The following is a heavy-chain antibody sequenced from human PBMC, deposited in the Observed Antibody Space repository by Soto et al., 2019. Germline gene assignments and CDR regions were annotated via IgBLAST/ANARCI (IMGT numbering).Heavy chain of an antibody. CDR1: GFTFSSYS. V-gene: IGHV3-21*01. Sequence: GGSLRLSCAASGFTFSSYSMNWVRQAPGKGLEWVSSISSSSSYIYYADSVKGRFTISRDNAKNSPYLQMNSLRAEDTAVYYCATDIVVVPAATDNYGDEDAFDVWGQGTMVTVSS. CDR2: ISSSSSYI. J-gene: IGHJ3*01. D-gene: IGHD2-2*01. CDR3: ATDIVVVPAATDNYGDEDAFDV.